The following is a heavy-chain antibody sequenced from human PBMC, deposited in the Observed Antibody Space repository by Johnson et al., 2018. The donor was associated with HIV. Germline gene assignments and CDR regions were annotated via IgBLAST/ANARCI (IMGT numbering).Heavy chain of an antibody. CDR3: AKDAYCSGGRCYGFGAFDI. J-gene: IGHJ3*02. CDR1: GFTFSSYA. Sequence: VQLVESGGGLVQPGGSLSLSCTASGFTFSSYAMSWVRQAQGKGLEWVSTIIGSGGNTYYAESVKGRFTISRHNSKNTLYLQMNSLRAEDTAVFYCAKDAYCSGGRCYGFGAFDIWGQGTMVTVSS. D-gene: IGHD2-15*01. V-gene: IGHV3-23*04. CDR2: IIGSGGNT.